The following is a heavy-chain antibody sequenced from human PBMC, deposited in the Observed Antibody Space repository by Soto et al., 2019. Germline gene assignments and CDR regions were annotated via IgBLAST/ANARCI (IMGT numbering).Heavy chain of an antibody. D-gene: IGHD5-18*01. Sequence: PGRSLRLSCAASGFTFSSYAMSWVRKAQGKGLEWVSAISGTGGITYYADSVTGRLTISRDNSKNTLYLQMTSLRAVDTSVYYCAKAHRYSYCSFDYWGQGTLVTVSS. V-gene: IGHV3-23*01. CDR3: AKAHRYSYCSFDY. J-gene: IGHJ4*02. CDR1: GFTFSSYA. CDR2: ISGTGGIT.